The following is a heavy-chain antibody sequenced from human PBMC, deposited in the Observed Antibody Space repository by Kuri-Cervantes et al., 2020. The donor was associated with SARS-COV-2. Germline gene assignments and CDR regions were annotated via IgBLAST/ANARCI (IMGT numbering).Heavy chain of an antibody. CDR1: GFTFSSYA. D-gene: IGHD6-13*01. Sequence: GESLKISCAASGFTFSSYAMSWVRQAPGKGLEWVSAISVSGGSTYYADSVKGRFTISRDNSKNTLYLQMNSLRAEDTAVYYGAQDVSSSWPGSNYYGMDVWGQGTTVTVSS. CDR2: ISVSGGST. CDR3: AQDVSSSWPGSNYYGMDV. J-gene: IGHJ6*02. V-gene: IGHV3-23*01.